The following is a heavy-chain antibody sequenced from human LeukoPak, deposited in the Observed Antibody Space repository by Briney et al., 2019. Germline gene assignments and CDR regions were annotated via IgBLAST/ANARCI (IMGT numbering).Heavy chain of an antibody. V-gene: IGHV3-74*01. J-gene: IGHJ5*01. CDR2: IKNDGRST. D-gene: IGHD5-18*01. Sequence: GGSLRLSCAASGFIFSSYWMHWVRQAPGKGLVWVSRIKNDGRSTTYADTVEGRFTISRDNAKNTLYLQMNSLRAEDTAVYYCARGRYSSGYVADSWGQGTLVTVSP. CDR3: ARGRYSSGYVADS. CDR1: GFIFSSYW.